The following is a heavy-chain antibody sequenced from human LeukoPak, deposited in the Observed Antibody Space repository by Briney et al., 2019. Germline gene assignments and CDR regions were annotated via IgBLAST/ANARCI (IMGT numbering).Heavy chain of an antibody. J-gene: IGHJ3*02. CDR2: ISSSSSYI. CDR1: GFTFSSYS. V-gene: IGHV3-21*01. Sequence: GGSLRLSCAASGFTFSSYSMNWVRQAPGKGLEWVSSISSSSSYIYYADSVKGRFTISRDNAKNSLYLQMNSLRAEDTAVYYCAREALVGATSDAFDIWGQGTMVTVSS. D-gene: IGHD1-26*01. CDR3: AREALVGATSDAFDI.